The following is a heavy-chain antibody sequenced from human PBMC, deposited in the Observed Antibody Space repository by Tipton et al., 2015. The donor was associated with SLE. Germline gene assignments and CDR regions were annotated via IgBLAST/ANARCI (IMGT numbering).Heavy chain of an antibody. J-gene: IGHJ6*03. CDR3: ASTIAAAGSFYYYYYMDV. D-gene: IGHD6-13*01. V-gene: IGHV4-61*09. CDR1: GGSISSGSYY. CDR2: IYTSGST. Sequence: TLSLTCTVSGGSISSGSYYWSWIRQPAGKGLEWIGHIYTSGSTNYNPSLKSRVTISVDTSKNQFSLKLSAVTAADTAVYYCASTIAAAGSFYYYYYMDVWGKGTTVTVSS.